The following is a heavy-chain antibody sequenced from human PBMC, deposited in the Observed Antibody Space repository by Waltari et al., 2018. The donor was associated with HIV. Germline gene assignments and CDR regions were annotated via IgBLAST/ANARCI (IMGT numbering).Heavy chain of an antibody. Sequence: QVQLQESGPGLVKPSGTLSLTCAVSGGSISSSNWWSWVRQPPGKGLEWIGEIYHSGSTNYNPSLKSRVTISVDKSKNQFSLKLSSVTAADTAVYYCARDGDHYDYIWGSYRYTLFDYWGQGALVTVSS. V-gene: IGHV4-4*02. CDR3: ARDGDHYDYIWGSYRYTLFDY. CDR2: IYHSGST. J-gene: IGHJ4*02. D-gene: IGHD3-16*02. CDR1: GGSISSSNW.